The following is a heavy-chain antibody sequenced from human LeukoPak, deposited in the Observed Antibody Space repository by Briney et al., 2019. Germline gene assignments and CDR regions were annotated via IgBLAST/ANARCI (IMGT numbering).Heavy chain of an antibody. D-gene: IGHD3-10*01. Sequence: GGSLRLSCAASGFTFRTYSIHWVRQAPGKGLEWVAVISYDGSNKYYADSVKGRFTISRDNSKNTLYLQMNSLRAEDTAVYYCATPLWFGESSIWYFDLWGRGTLVTVSS. CDR1: GFTFRTYS. V-gene: IGHV3-30*03. J-gene: IGHJ2*01. CDR3: ATPLWFGESSIWYFDL. CDR2: ISYDGSNK.